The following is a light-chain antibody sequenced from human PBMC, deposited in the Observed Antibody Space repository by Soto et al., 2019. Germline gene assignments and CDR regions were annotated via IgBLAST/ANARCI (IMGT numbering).Light chain of an antibody. CDR3: ISYTGKSASYV. Sequence: QSVLAQPASVSGSPGQSITIAFTGTSTDVGAYNYVAWYQQHPGKAPKLIIYEVTNRPSGVSYRLSASKSGNTASLTISGLHSEDEADYYCISYTGKSASYVFGTGTKVTVL. CDR2: EVT. CDR1: STDVGAYNY. V-gene: IGLV2-14*01. J-gene: IGLJ1*01.